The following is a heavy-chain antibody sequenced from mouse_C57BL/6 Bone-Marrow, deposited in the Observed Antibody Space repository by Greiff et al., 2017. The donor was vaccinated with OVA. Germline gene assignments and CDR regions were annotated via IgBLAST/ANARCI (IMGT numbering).Heavy chain of an antibody. V-gene: IGHV1-81*01. CDR1: GYTFTSYG. Sequence: VQLQQSGAELARPGASVKLSCKASGYTFTSYGISWVKQRTGQGLEWIGEIYPRSGNTYYNEKFKGKATLTADKSSSTAYMELRSLTSEDSAVYFCAREVYGSSYLDYWGQGTTLTVSS. J-gene: IGHJ2*01. CDR2: IYPRSGNT. D-gene: IGHD1-1*01. CDR3: AREVYGSSYLDY.